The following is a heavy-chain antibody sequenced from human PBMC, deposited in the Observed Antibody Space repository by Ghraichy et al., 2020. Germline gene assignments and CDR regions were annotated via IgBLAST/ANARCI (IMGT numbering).Heavy chain of an antibody. CDR3: AKEGDSGTKYFFDY. Sequence: GGSLRLSCAASGFTFSNHGMHWVRQAPGKGLEWVAVVSSHGGTVYYKDSVKGRFTVSRDNSKNTLYLQMNSLRAEDTAVYYCAKEGDSGTKYFFDYWGQGTLVTVSS. J-gene: IGHJ4*02. D-gene: IGHD3-10*01. CDR2: VSSHGGTV. CDR1: GFTFSNHG. V-gene: IGHV3-30*18.